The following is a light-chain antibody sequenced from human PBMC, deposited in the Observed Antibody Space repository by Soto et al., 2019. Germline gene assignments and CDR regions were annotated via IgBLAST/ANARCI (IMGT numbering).Light chain of an antibody. CDR3: QVWDSSSDHVV. V-gene: IGLV3-21*04. CDR1: NIGSKS. Sequence: LIQPPSASVAPGKTARRTCVGNNIGSKSAHWYQQKPGQAPVLVIYYDSDRPSGIPERSSVSNSGNTATLTISRVEAGDEADYYCQVWDSSSDHVVFGEGTKVTVL. CDR2: YDS. J-gene: IGLJ2*01.